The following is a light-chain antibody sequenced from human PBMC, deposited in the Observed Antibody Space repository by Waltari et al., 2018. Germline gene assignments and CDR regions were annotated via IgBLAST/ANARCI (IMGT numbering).Light chain of an antibody. J-gene: IGKJ2*01. Sequence: DIQMTQSPSTLSASVGDRVTITCRDSQRISSWLAWYQQKPGKAPKLLIYDASSLESGVPSRFSGSGSGTEFTLTISSLQPDDFATYYCQQYNSYPYTFGQGTKLEIK. CDR3: QQYNSYPYT. CDR1: QRISSW. V-gene: IGKV1-5*01. CDR2: DAS.